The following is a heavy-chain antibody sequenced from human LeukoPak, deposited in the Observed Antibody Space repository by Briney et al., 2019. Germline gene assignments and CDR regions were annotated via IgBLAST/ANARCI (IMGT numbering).Heavy chain of an antibody. CDR1: GVTLSNYW. CDR3: ARETPYSNTWTDFDF. CDR2: ISGDGRTT. Sequence: GGSLRLSWVGSGVTLSNYWMYWVRQGPGKGLVWVSRISGDGRTTDYADSGKGRFTTSRDNAKNSLYLQMNSLRAEDTAVYYCARETPYSNTWTDFDFWGQGTLVTVSS. J-gene: IGHJ4*02. V-gene: IGHV3-74*01. D-gene: IGHD6-13*01.